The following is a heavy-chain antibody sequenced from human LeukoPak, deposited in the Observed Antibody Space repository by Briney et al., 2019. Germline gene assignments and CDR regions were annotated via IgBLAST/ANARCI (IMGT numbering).Heavy chain of an antibody. Sequence: GGSLRLSCAASGFTFSSYGMSWVRQAPGKGLEWVSAISGSGGSTYYADSVKGRFTISRDNSKNTLYLQMNSLRAEDTAVYYCAKRYSSGWYVWDYWGQGTLVTVSS. CDR1: GFTFSSYG. CDR3: AKRYSSGWYVWDY. D-gene: IGHD6-19*01. V-gene: IGHV3-23*01. J-gene: IGHJ4*02. CDR2: ISGSGGST.